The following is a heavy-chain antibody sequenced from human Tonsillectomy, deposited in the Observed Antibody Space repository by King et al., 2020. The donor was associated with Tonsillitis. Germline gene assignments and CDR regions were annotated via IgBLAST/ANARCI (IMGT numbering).Heavy chain of an antibody. V-gene: IGHV4-30-4*01. J-gene: IGHJ3*02. CDR1: GGSISSGDYY. CDR2: IYYSGST. CDR3: ARQPFIITAMVEFGAFDI. D-gene: IGHD5-18*01. Sequence: HVQLQESGPGLVKPSQTLSLTCTVSGGSISSGDYYWSWIRQPPGKGLEWIGYIYYSGSTYYNPSLKSRVTISVDTSKNQFSLKLSSVTAADTAVYYCARQPFIITAMVEFGAFDIWGQGTMVTVSS.